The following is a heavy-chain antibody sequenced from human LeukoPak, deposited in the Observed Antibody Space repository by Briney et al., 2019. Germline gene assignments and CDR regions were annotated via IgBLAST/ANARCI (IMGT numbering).Heavy chain of an antibody. Sequence: GGSLRLSCAASGFTFSSYAMHWVRQAPGRGLEWVAVISYDGSNKYYADSVKGGFTISRDNSKNTLYLQMNSLRAEDTAVYYCARGVDYDILTGYDYWGQGTLVTVSS. V-gene: IGHV3-30*04. CDR1: GFTFSSYA. J-gene: IGHJ4*02. D-gene: IGHD3-9*01. CDR3: ARGVDYDILTGYDY. CDR2: ISYDGSNK.